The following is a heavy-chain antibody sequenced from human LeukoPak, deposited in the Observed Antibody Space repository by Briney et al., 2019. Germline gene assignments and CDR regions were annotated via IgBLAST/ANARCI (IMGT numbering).Heavy chain of an antibody. CDR2: INPSGGST. CDR1: GYTFTSDY. Sequence: ASVKVSCKASGYTFTSDYMNWVRQAPGQGLEWLGIINPSGGSTSYAQKLQGRVTMTRDTSTSTVYMELSSLRPEDMAVYYCTVVVTAISPNAFDIWGQGTMVTVSS. D-gene: IGHD2-21*02. CDR3: TVVVTAISPNAFDI. J-gene: IGHJ3*02. V-gene: IGHV1-46*04.